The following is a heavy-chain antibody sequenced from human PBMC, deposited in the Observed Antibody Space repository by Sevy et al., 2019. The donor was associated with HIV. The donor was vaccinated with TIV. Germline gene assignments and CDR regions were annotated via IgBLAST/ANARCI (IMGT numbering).Heavy chain of an antibody. CDR2: ISYNGNYT. J-gene: IGHJ4*02. D-gene: IGHD3-3*01. CDR1: GFTFSRYA. CDR3: ARDAGATNSGDYIWAFDY. V-gene: IGHV3-30-3*01. Sequence: GGSLRLSCAAFGFTFSRYAMHWVRQAPGKGLDWLGPISYNGNYTYYANSVKGRFTIPRDNSKSTLYLQMNSLRAEDTAVYYCARDAGATNSGDYIWAFDYWGQGTLVTVSS.